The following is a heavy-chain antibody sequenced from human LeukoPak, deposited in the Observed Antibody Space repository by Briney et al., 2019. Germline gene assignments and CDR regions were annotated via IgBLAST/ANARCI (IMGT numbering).Heavy chain of an antibody. D-gene: IGHD2/OR15-2a*01. J-gene: IGHJ5*02. V-gene: IGHV4-39*07. CDR1: GGSISSSTYY. CDR2: IYYSGST. Sequence: SETLSLTCTVSGGSISSSTYYWGWIRQPPGKGLEWIGSIYYSGSTYYNPSLKSRVTISVDTSKNQFSLKLSSVTAADTAVYYCARDLYGSSSWFDPWGQGTLVTVSS. CDR3: ARDLYGSSSWFDP.